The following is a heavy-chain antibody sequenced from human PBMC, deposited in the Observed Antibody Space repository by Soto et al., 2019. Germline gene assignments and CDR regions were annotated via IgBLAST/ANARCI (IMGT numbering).Heavy chain of an antibody. CDR2: LSSSYYA. J-gene: IGHJ5*02. CDR3: ARLTGKFDIDP. Sequence: EVQLVESGGGLVKPGGSLRLSCVGSGFTFSSYSVTWVRQAPGKGLEWVSSLSSSYYAQYIDSVKGRFTVSRDNAQNSLFQQMNSLRVDDKSVYYCARLTGKFDIDPWGQGTLVTVSS. CDR1: GFTFSSYS. D-gene: IGHD3-10*01. V-gene: IGHV3-21*01.